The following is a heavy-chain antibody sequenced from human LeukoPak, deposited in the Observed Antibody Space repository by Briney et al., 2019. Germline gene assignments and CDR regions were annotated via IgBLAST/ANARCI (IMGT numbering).Heavy chain of an antibody. Sequence: SETLSLTCTVSGGSISSYYWSWIRQPPGKGLEWIGYIYYSGSTNYNPSLKSRVTISVDTSKNQFSLKLSSVTAADTAVYYCARLRQDDFWSGYRNWFDPWGQGTLVTVSS. CDR1: GGSISSYY. J-gene: IGHJ5*02. CDR3: ARLRQDDFWSGYRNWFDP. V-gene: IGHV4-59*08. CDR2: IYYSGST. D-gene: IGHD3-3*01.